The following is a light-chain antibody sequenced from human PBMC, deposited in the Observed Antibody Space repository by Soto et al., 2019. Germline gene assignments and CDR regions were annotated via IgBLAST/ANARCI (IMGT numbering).Light chain of an antibody. J-gene: IGKJ2*01. CDR2: DAS. V-gene: IGKV3-11*01. Sequence: EIVLTQSPATLSLSPGERATLSCRASQSVSRDLAWYQQKPGRAPRILIYDASNRATGIPARFSGSGSGTDFTLTISSLEPEDFAVYYCQQRYNWPPTFGQGTKLEIK. CDR1: QSVSRD. CDR3: QQRYNWPPT.